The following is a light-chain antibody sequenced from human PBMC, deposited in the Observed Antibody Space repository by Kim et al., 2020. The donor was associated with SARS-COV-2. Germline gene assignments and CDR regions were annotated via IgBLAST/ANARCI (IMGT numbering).Light chain of an antibody. CDR3: QLYGSSPLYI. CDR2: GAS. CDR1: QSVNSNY. Sequence: PGARATLSCRASQSVNSNYLVWYQQKPGQAPRLLIYGASSRATGIPNRFSGSGSGTDFTLTISRLEPEDFAVYYCQLYGSSPLYIFGQGTKVDIK. J-gene: IGKJ2*01. V-gene: IGKV3-20*01.